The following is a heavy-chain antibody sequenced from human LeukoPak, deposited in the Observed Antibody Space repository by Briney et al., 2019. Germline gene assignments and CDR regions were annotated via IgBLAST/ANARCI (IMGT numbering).Heavy chain of an antibody. CDR3: VREDGSVGSRLNY. D-gene: IGHD3-10*01. J-gene: IGHJ4*02. CDR1: GFTFSSHG. Sequence: GRSLRLSCVASGFTFSSHGMHWVRQAPGKGLEWVAVIWYDGSKKYYADSVKGRFTISRDDSKNTLYLQMNSLRAEDTAVYYCVREDGSVGSRLNYWGQGTLVTVSS. V-gene: IGHV3-33*01. CDR2: IWYDGSKK.